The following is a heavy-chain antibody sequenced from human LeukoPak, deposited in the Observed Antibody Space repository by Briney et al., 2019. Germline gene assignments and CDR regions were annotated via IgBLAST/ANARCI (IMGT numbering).Heavy chain of an antibody. V-gene: IGHV5-51*01. CDR3: ARQRRNGGIAASNDAFDI. Sequence: GESLKISCKGFGYSFTSYWIGWVRQMPGKGLEWMGIIYPGDSNTRYSPSFQGQVTISADKSITTAYLQWSSLKASDTAMYYCARQRRNGGIAASNDAFDIWGQGTMVTVSS. CDR1: GYSFTSYW. CDR2: IYPGDSNT. D-gene: IGHD6-13*01. J-gene: IGHJ3*02.